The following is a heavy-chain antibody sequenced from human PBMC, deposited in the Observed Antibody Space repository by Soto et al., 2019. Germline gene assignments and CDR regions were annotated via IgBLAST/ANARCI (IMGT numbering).Heavy chain of an antibody. J-gene: IGHJ6*02. CDR1: GFTFRDYW. CDR3: ARGIRGKYGMDV. D-gene: IGHD3-10*01. Sequence: EVQLVESGGGLVQPGGSLRLSWATSGFTFRDYWIHWVRQAPGKGLVWVSRINGDGSRSDYADSVKGRFTIYRDNAENTVYLQMNSLSAEDTAVYFCARGIRGKYGMDVWGHGTTITVSS. V-gene: IGHV3-74*01. CDR2: INGDGSRS.